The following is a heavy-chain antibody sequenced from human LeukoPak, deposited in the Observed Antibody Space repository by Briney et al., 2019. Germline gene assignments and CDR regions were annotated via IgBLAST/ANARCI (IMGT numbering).Heavy chain of an antibody. J-gene: IGHJ4*02. CDR1: GFSFSSKN. D-gene: IGHD4-17*01. CDR2: ITGSGSGI. V-gene: IGHV3-48*01. Sequence: PGGSLRLSCAASGFSFSSKNMNWVRQAPGKGPEWISWITGSGSGIIYADSVKGRFTISRDNAKNLLFLQMNSLRVEDTAVYYCARDKDYGFTYWGQGTLVTVSS. CDR3: ARDKDYGFTY.